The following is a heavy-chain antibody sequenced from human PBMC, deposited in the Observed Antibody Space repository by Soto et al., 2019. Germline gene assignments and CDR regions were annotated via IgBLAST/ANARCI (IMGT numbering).Heavy chain of an antibody. J-gene: IGHJ3*02. CDR2: INAGNGNT. V-gene: IGHV1-3*05. Sequence: QVQLVQSGAEEKKPGASVKVSCKASGYTFTSYAMHWVRQAPGQRLEWMGWINAGNGNTKYSQKFQGRVTINRDRSASTAYMELSSLRSEDKAVYDCARNTPSRRRGFDIWGQGTMVTVSS. CDR1: GYTFTSYA. CDR3: ARNTPSRRRGFDI. D-gene: IGHD2-2*01.